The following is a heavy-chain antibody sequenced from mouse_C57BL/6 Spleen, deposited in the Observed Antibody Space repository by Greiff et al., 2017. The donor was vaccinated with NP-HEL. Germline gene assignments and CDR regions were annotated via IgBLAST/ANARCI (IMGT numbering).Heavy chain of an antibody. J-gene: IGHJ1*03. D-gene: IGHD2-1*01. V-gene: IGHV5-17*01. CDR1: GFTFSDYG. CDR2: ISSGSSTI. Sequence: DVMLVESGGGLVKPGGSLKLSCAASGFTFSDYGMHWVRQAPEKGLEWVAYISSGSSTIYYADTVKGRFTISRDNAKNTLFLQMTSLRSEDTAMYYCARPRNSYWYFDVWGTGTTVTVSS. CDR3: ARPRNSYWYFDV.